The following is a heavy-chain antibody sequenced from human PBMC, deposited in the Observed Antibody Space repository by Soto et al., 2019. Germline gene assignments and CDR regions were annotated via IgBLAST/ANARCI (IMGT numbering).Heavy chain of an antibody. CDR2: IYYIGST. D-gene: IGHD6-13*01. Sequence: NPSETLSLTCTVSGGSISSGGYYWNWIRQHPGKGLEWIGYIYYIGSTYYNPSLKSRVTISLDTSKNQFSLKLSSVTAADTAVYYCARGRRLGVSGGAAATRFDYWGQGTLVTVSS. J-gene: IGHJ4*02. CDR3: ARGRRLGVSGGAAATRFDY. CDR1: GGSISSGGYY. V-gene: IGHV4-31*03.